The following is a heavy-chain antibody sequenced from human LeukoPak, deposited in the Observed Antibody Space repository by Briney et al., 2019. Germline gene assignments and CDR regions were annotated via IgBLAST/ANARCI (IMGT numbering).Heavy chain of an antibody. CDR2: ISGSGGST. CDR3: AKNLHSPVRGVIKGTLEY. J-gene: IGHJ4*02. Sequence: GGPLRLSCAASGFTFSSYAMSWVRQAPGKGLEWVSAISGSGGSTYYADSVKGRFTISRDNSKNTLYLQMNSLRAEDTAVYYCAKNLHSPVRGVIKGTLEYWGQGTLVTVSS. V-gene: IGHV3-23*01. D-gene: IGHD3-10*01. CDR1: GFTFSSYA.